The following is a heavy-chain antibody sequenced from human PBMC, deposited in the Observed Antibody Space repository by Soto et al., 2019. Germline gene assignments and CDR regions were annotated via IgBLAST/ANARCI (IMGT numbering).Heavy chain of an antibody. D-gene: IGHD4-17*01. V-gene: IGHV4-4*07. CDR2: IYTSGST. CDR1: GGSISSYY. Sequence: SETLSLTCTVSGGSISSYYWSWIRQPAGKGLEWIGRIYTSGSTNYNPSLKSRVTMSVDTSKNQFSLKLSSVAAADTAVYYCARGIYYGANSDSAFDIWGRGTMVTVSS. CDR3: ARGIYYGANSDSAFDI. J-gene: IGHJ3*02.